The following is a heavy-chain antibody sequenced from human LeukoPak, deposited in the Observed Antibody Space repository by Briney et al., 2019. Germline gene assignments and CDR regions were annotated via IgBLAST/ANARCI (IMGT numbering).Heavy chain of an antibody. J-gene: IGHJ4*02. CDR1: GFTFSSYR. Sequence: GGSLRLSWAASGFTFSSYRMNWVRKAPGRGLEWVSSISSSSSYIYYADSVKGRFTISRDNAKNSLYLQMNSLRAEDTAVYYCASLFSVVSDYWGQGTLVTVSS. CDR3: ASLFSVVSDY. D-gene: IGHD2-15*01. V-gene: IGHV3-21*01. CDR2: ISSSSSYI.